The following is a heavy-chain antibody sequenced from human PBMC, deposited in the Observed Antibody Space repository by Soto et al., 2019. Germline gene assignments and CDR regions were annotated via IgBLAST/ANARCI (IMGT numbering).Heavy chain of an antibody. D-gene: IGHD3-22*01. Sequence: EVQLVESGGDLVQPGRSLRLSCAASGFTFYDYAIHWVRQDPRKGLEWVSGINWKSGNVGYADSGKDRFTISRDNAKNSLHQQMNSLRDEDTALYYWSKAPYYDSSGYPFDSWGQGTLVTVSS. CDR1: GFTFYDYA. J-gene: IGHJ4*02. V-gene: IGHV3-9*01. CDR2: INWKSGNV. CDR3: SKAPYYDSSGYPFDS.